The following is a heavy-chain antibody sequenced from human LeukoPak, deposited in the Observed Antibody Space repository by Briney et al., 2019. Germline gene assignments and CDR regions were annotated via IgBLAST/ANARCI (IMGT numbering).Heavy chain of an antibody. CDR1: GFTFSSYA. J-gene: IGHJ3*02. Sequence: GGSLRLSCAASGFTFSSYAMSWVRQAPGKGLEWVSAISGSGGSTYYADSVKGRFTISRDNSKNTLYLQMNSLRAEDTAVYYCAKAPRISGSYYVEAFDIWGQGTMVTVSS. CDR2: ISGSGGST. V-gene: IGHV3-23*01. D-gene: IGHD1-26*01. CDR3: AKAPRISGSYYVEAFDI.